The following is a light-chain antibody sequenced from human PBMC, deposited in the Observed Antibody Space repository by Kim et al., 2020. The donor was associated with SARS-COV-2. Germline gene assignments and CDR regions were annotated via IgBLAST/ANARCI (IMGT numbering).Light chain of an antibody. J-gene: IGLJ2*01. CDR1: SSNIGKNA. CDR2: SDN. Sequence: QSVLTQPPSASGTPGQRVTISCSGSSSNIGKNAVNWYQHLPRTAPKLLVHSDNERPSGVPDRFSGSKSGTSASLAISGLQSEDEADYYCATWDDSLNGPVFGGGTKLTVL. V-gene: IGLV1-44*01. CDR3: ATWDDSLNGPV.